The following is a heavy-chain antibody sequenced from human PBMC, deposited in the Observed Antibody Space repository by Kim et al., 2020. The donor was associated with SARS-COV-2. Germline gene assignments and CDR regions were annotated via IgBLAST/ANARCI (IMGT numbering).Heavy chain of an antibody. D-gene: IGHD3-10*01. J-gene: IGHJ6*02. V-gene: IGHV3-30*18. Sequence: GGSLRLSCADSGFTFSSYGMHWVRQAPGKGLEWVAVISYDGSNKYYADSVKGRFTISRDNSKNTLYLQMNSLRAEDTAVYYCAKDGVSGFTMVRGVIGVWGQGTTVTISS. CDR2: ISYDGSNK. CDR3: AKDGVSGFTMVRGVIGV. CDR1: GFTFSSYG.